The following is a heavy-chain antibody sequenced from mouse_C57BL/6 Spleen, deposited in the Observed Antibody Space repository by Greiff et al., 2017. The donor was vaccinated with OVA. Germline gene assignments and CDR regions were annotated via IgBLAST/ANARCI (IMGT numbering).Heavy chain of an antibody. D-gene: IGHD1-1*01. CDR3: ARHEEGATVVFPFDY. J-gene: IGHJ2*01. Sequence: VNVVESGAELVKPGASVKLSCKASGYTFTEYTIHWVKQRSGQGLEWIGWFYPGSGSIKYNEKFKDKATLTADKSSSTVYMELSRLTSEDSAVYFCARHEEGATVVFPFDYWGQGTTLTVSS. V-gene: IGHV1-62-2*01. CDR2: FYPGSGSI. CDR1: GYTFTEYT.